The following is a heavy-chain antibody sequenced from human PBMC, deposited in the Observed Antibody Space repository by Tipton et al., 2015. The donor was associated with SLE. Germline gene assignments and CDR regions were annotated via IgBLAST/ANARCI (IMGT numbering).Heavy chain of an antibody. Sequence: TLSLTCTVSGGSITSGTYYWTRIRQPAGKGLEWIGHISSRGSTNYTPPLKSRVTTSLDTSQYPLSLRLRSVTAADTAAYYCAREFDYSDSSYSRGAIDIWGQGTRVTASP. D-gene: IGHD3-22*01. CDR3: AREFDYSDSSYSRGAIDI. CDR1: GGSITSGTYY. J-gene: IGHJ3*02. CDR2: ISSRGST. V-gene: IGHV4-61*09.